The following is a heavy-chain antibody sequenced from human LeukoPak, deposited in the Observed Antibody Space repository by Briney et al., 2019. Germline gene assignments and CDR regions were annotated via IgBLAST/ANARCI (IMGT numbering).Heavy chain of an antibody. CDR1: GFTFSNYA. Sequence: GGSLSLSCAASGFTFSNYARSWVRQAPGKGLGWVSIISESGGSTNYADSVKGRFTISRDNSKNTLFLQMNSLRAGDTSVYSCARRYYDSSGYYSLDYWGQGTLVTVSS. D-gene: IGHD3-22*01. CDR3: ARRYYDSSGYYSLDY. J-gene: IGHJ4*02. V-gene: IGHV3-23*01. CDR2: ISESGGST.